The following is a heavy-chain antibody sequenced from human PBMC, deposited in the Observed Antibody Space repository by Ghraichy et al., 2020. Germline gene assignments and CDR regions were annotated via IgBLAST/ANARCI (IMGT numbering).Heavy chain of an antibody. CDR1: GGSFSGYY. D-gene: IGHD3-3*01. J-gene: IGHJ4*02. Sequence: LETLSLTCAVYGGSFSGYYWSWLRQPPGKGLEWIGEINHSGSTNYNPSLKSRVTISVDTSKNQFSLKLSSVTAADTAVYYCSRGRDFWSGYYTEPFDYWGQGTLVTVSS. CDR3: SRGRDFWSGYYTEPFDY. CDR2: INHSGST. V-gene: IGHV4-34*01.